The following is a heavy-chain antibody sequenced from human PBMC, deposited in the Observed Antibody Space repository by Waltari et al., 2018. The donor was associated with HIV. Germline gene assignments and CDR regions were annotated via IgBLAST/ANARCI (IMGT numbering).Heavy chain of an antibody. CDR1: GFTFSNFW. V-gene: IGHV3-7*01. CDR2: IKQDGSEK. Sequence: EVQLVESGGGLVQPGGSLRLSCAASGFTFSNFWMSWVRQAPGKGLGGLASIKQDGSEKYYVDSVKGRFTISRDNAKNSLYLQMNSLRAEDTAVYYCASPSIRAGMDVWGQGTTVTVSS. J-gene: IGHJ6*02. D-gene: IGHD2-2*02. CDR3: ASPSIRAGMDV.